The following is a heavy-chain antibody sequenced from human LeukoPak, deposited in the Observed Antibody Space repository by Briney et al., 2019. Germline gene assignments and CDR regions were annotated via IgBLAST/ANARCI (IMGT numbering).Heavy chain of an antibody. V-gene: IGHV3-21*01. D-gene: IGHD3-10*01. J-gene: IGHJ4*02. CDR3: ARVRRYYGIDYFDY. Sequence: AGGSLRLSCAASGFTFSSYSMNWVRQAPGKGLEWVSSISSSSSYIYYADSVKGRFTISRDNAKNSLYLQMNSLRAEDTAVYYCARVRRYYGIDYFDYWGQGTLVTVSS. CDR1: GFTFSSYS. CDR2: ISSSSSYI.